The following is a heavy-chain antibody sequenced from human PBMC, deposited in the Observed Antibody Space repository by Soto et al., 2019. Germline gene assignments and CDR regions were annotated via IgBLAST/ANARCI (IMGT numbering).Heavy chain of an antibody. CDR1: GFTFSSYA. V-gene: IGHV3-30-3*01. J-gene: IGHJ4*02. CDR2: ISYDGSNK. CDR3: ARVEYSSSDFDY. Sequence: GGSLRLSCAASGFTFSSYAMHWVRQAPGKGLEWVAVISYDGSNKYYADSVKGRFTISRDNSKNTLYLQMNSLRAEDTAVYYCARVEYSSSDFDYWGQGTLVTVSS. D-gene: IGHD6-6*01.